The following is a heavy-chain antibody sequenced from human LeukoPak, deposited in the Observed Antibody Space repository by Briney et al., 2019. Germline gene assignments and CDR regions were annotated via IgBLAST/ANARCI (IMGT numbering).Heavy chain of an antibody. CDR2: IYTSGST. CDR1: GGSISSGSYY. J-gene: IGHJ4*02. Sequence: SETLSLTCTVSGGSISSGSYYWSWIRQPAGKGLEWIGRIYTSGSTNYNPSLKSRVTISVDTSKNQFSLKLRSVTAADTAVYYCARGQTSVVTAIPYYFDYWGRGTLVTVSS. V-gene: IGHV4-61*02. CDR3: ARGQTSVVTAIPYYFDY. D-gene: IGHD2-21*02.